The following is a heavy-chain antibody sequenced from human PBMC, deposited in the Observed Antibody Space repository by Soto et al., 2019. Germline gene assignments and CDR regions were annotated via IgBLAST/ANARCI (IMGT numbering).Heavy chain of an antibody. CDR2: IYNSGGT. CDR3: ARLPDPLYCSGDRCSCDAFDV. D-gene: IGHD2-15*01. CDR1: GGSISSGGYY. J-gene: IGHJ3*01. V-gene: IGHV4-31*03. Sequence: QVQLQESGPGLVKPSQTLSLTCTVSGGSISSGGYYWSWIRQHPGEGLEWIGYIYNSGGTYYNPSLERRVTISPDTSKNELSLKLSSVTAADTAVYYCARLPDPLYCSGDRCSCDAFDVWGQGTMVTVSS.